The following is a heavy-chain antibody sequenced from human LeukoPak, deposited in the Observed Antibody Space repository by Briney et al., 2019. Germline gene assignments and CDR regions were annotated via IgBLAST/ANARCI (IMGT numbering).Heavy chain of an antibody. Sequence: ASVKVSFKASGYTFTDYYLHWVRQAPGQGLEWMGWINPNSGGTNYAQTFQGRVTMTRDTSITTAYMELSRLRSDDTAVYFCARIGYNHYFDYWGQGTLVTVSS. CDR2: INPNSGGT. CDR1: GYTFTDYY. D-gene: IGHD5-24*01. J-gene: IGHJ4*02. CDR3: ARIGYNHYFDY. V-gene: IGHV1-2*02.